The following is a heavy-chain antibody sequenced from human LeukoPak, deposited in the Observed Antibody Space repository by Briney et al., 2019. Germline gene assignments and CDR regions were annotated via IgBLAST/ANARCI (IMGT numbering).Heavy chain of an antibody. Sequence: SQTLSLTCSVSGGSISSGPYFWSWIRQPPGKGLEWIGEINHSGSTNYNPSLKSRVTISVDTSKNQFSLKLSSVTAADTAVYYCARARVAAARSMDVWGQGTTVTVSS. CDR1: GGSISSGPYF. J-gene: IGHJ6*02. V-gene: IGHV4-34*01. CDR3: ARARVAAARSMDV. D-gene: IGHD6-13*01. CDR2: INHSGST.